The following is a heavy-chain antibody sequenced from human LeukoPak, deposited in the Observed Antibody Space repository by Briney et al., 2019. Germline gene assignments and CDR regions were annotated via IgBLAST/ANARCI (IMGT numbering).Heavy chain of an antibody. CDR1: GFTFSSYG. V-gene: IGHV3-30*18. Sequence: GRSLRLSCAASGFTFSSYGMHWVRQAPGKGLEWVAIISYDGSNKYYADSVKGRFTISRDNSKNTLYLQMNSLRAEDTAVYYCAKGLDFDWLEALSGLDYWGQGTLVTVSS. D-gene: IGHD3-9*01. CDR2: ISYDGSNK. CDR3: AKGLDFDWLEALSGLDY. J-gene: IGHJ4*02.